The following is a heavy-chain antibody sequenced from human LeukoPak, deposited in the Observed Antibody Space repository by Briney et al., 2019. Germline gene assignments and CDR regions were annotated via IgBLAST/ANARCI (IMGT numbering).Heavy chain of an antibody. CDR3: AKMDYGDQDLDY. Sequence: PGRSLRLSCAASGFTFSSYGMHWVRQAPGKGLEWVAVISYDGSNKYYADSVKGRFTISRDNSKNTLYLQMNSLRAEDTAVYCCAKMDYGDQDLDYWGQGTLVTVSS. J-gene: IGHJ4*02. CDR2: ISYDGSNK. V-gene: IGHV3-30*18. CDR1: GFTFSSYG. D-gene: IGHD4/OR15-4a*01.